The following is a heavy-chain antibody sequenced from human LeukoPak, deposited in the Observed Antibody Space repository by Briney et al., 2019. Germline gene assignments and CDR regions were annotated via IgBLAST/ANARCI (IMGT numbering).Heavy chain of an antibody. CDR1: GGSISSYY. CDR3: AKSNGYGLIDI. CDR2: IFYSGST. Sequence: SETLSLTCTVSGGSISSYYWSWVRQPPGKALEWIGNIFYSGSTYYSPSLKSRVTISLDTSRNQFSLKLNSVTAADTAVYYCAKSNGYGLIDIWGQGTMVTVSS. D-gene: IGHD3-10*01. V-gene: IGHV4-59*12. J-gene: IGHJ3*02.